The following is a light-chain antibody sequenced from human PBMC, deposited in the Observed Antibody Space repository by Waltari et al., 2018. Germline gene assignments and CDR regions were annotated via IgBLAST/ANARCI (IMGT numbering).Light chain of an antibody. CDR3: QTGGHGTWV. CDR1: SGHSSNV. V-gene: IGLV4-69*02. J-gene: IGLJ3*02. Sequence: QLALTQSPSASASLGASVKLTCTLNSGHSSNVVAWLQQQPEKGPRYLLKVNSDGSHSKGGHNPDRFSGSGSGAERYLTISSLQSEDEADYYCQTGGHGTWVFGGGTKLTVL. CDR2: VNSDGSH.